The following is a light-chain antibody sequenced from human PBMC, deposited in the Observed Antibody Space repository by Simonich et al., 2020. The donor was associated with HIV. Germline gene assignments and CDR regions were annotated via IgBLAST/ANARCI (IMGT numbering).Light chain of an antibody. V-gene: IGKV4-1*01. J-gene: IGKJ1*01. CDR2: WAS. CDR1: QRVLYSSNSKNY. Sequence: DIVMTQSPESLAVSLGERATINCKSTQRVLYSSNSKNYLAWYQQKPGQPPKLLIYWASTRESGVPDRFSGSGSGTDFTLTISSLQAEDVAVYYCQQYYSTLWTFGQGTKVEIK. CDR3: QQYYSTLWT.